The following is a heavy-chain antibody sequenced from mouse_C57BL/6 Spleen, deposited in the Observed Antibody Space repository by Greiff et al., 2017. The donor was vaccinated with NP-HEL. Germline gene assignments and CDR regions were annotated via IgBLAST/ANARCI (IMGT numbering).Heavy chain of an antibody. Sequence: QVHVKQPGAELVKPGASVKLSCKASGYTFTSYWMHWVKQRPGQGLEWIGMIHPNSGSTNYNAKFKSKATLTVDKSSSTAYMQLSSLTSEDSAVYYCARGYGNSFAYWGQGTLVTVSA. D-gene: IGHD2-1*01. CDR1: GYTFTSYW. CDR3: ARGYGNSFAY. CDR2: IHPNSGST. J-gene: IGHJ3*01. V-gene: IGHV1-64*01.